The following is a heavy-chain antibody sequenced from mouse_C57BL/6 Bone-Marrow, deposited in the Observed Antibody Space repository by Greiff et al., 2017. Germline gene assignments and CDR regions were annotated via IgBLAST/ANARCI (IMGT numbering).Heavy chain of an antibody. V-gene: IGHV14-4*01. D-gene: IGHD1-1*01. CDR2: IDPENGDT. J-gene: IGHJ1*03. CDR1: GFNIKDDY. CDR3: TTPTVVARSYWYFDV. Sequence: EVQLQQSGAELVRPGASVKLSCTASGFNIKDDYMHWVKQRPEQGLEWIGWIDPENGDTDYASKFQGKATITADTSSNTAYLQLRSLTSEDTAVYYCTTPTVVARSYWYFDVWGTGTTVTVSS.